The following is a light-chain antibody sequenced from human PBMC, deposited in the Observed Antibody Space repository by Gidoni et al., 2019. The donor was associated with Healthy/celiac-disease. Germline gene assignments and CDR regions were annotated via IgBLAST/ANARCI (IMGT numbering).Light chain of an antibody. CDR2: DAS. CDR1: QSVSSY. CDR3: QQRSNWTCT. J-gene: IGKJ4*01. V-gene: IGKV3-11*01. Sequence: EIVLTQSPATLSLSPGERATLSCRASQSVSSYLAWYQQKPGQAPRLLIYDASNRATGLPGRFSGGGAGEVFTIISSRQDAEDFAVYYCQQRSNWTCTFGGGTKVEIK.